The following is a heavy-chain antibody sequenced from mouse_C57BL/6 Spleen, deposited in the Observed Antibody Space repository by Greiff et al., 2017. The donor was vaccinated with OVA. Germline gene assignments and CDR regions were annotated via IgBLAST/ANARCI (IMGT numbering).Heavy chain of an antibody. V-gene: IGHV1-64*01. J-gene: IGHJ3*01. CDR2: IHPNSGST. CDR3: ARDGDYDGFAY. Sequence: QVQLKQPGAELVKPGASVKLSCKASGYTFTSYWMHWVKQRPGQGLEWIGMIHPNSGSTNYNEKFKSKATLTVDKSSSTAYMQLSSLTSEDSAVYYCARDGDYDGFAYWGQGTLVTVSA. CDR1: GYTFTSYW. D-gene: IGHD2-4*01.